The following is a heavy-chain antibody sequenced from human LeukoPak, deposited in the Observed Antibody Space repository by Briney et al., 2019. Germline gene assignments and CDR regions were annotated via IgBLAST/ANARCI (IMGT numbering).Heavy chain of an antibody. J-gene: IGHJ4*02. CDR2: ISGRGGST. CDR1: GFNFSSYA. V-gene: IGHV3-23*01. Sequence: PGGSLILSCAASGFNFSSYAMNWVRQTPRKGLEWISVISGRGGSTYYADSVKGRFTISRDKSKNTLYLQMNSLRAEDTAVYYCAKSSIAVPGTTLDYWGQGTLVTVSS. D-gene: IGHD6-19*01. CDR3: AKSSIAVPGTTLDY.